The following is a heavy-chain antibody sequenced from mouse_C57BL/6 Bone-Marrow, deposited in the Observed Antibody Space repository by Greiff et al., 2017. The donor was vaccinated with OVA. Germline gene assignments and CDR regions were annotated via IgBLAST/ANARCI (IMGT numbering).Heavy chain of an antibody. CDR1: GYTFTSYG. Sequence: VQLQQSGAELARPGASVKLSCKASGYTFTSYGISWVKQRPGQGLEWIGEIYPRSGDTYYNEKFKGKATLTADKSSSTAYMELRSLTSEDSAVYVCARGPHYYGSSSWFAYWGQGTLVTVSA. V-gene: IGHV1-81*01. CDR2: IYPRSGDT. J-gene: IGHJ3*01. CDR3: ARGPHYYGSSSWFAY. D-gene: IGHD1-1*01.